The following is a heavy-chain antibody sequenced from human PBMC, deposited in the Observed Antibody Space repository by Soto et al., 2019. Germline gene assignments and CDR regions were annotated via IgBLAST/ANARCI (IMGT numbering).Heavy chain of an antibody. CDR2: INAGNGNT. Sequence: QVQLVQSGAEVKKPGASVKVSCKASGYTFTSYAMHWVRQAPGQRLEWMGWINAGNGNTKYSQKFQGSVTITRDTSARTAYMELSSLRSEDTAVYYCARGGDDSSGYSHFDYWGQGTLVTVSS. CDR1: GYTFTSYA. V-gene: IGHV1-3*01. D-gene: IGHD3-22*01. J-gene: IGHJ4*02. CDR3: ARGGDDSSGYSHFDY.